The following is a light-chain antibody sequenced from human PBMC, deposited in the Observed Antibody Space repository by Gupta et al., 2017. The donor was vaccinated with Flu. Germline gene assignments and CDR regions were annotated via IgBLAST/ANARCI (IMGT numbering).Light chain of an antibody. Sequence: EIVMTQSPATLSVSPGESATLSCRASQSVSSNLAWYQQKFGQAPRLLIYVASTTATGIPARFSGSGSGTEFTLTISSLQSEDFAVYYCQQYNNWPITFGQGTRLEIK. CDR1: QSVSSN. CDR2: VAS. V-gene: IGKV3-15*01. CDR3: QQYNNWPIT. J-gene: IGKJ5*01.